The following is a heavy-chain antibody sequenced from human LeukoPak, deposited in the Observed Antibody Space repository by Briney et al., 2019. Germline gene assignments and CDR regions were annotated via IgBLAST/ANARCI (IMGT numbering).Heavy chain of an antibody. CDR1: GYSISSGYY. J-gene: IGHJ4*02. CDR3: ARPHSSSWYYFDY. D-gene: IGHD6-13*01. CDR2: IYHSGST. Sequence: SETLSLTCAVSGYSISSGYYWGWIRQPPGKGLEWIGSIYHSGSTYYNPSLKSRVTISVDTSKNQFSLKLSSVTAADTAVYYCARPHSSSWYYFDYWGQGTLVTVS. V-gene: IGHV4-38-2*01.